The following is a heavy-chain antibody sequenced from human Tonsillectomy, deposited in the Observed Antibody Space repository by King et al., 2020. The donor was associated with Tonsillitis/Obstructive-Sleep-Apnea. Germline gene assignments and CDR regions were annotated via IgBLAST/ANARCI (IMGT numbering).Heavy chain of an antibody. D-gene: IGHD6-13*01. CDR1: GFTFSNYG. V-gene: IGHV3-30*18. Sequence: VQLVESGGGVVQPGRSLRLSCAASGFTFSNYGMHWVRQAPGKGLEWVAVISYDGSNKYYVDSVKGRFTISRDNSKNTLYLQMNSLRAEDTAVYYCAKPYIATAGITAYYFDYWGQGPLVTVSS. CDR3: AKPYIATAGITAYYFDY. CDR2: ISYDGSNK. J-gene: IGHJ4*02.